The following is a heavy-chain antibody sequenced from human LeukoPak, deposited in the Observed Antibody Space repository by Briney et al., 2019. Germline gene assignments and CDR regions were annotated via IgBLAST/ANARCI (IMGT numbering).Heavy chain of an antibody. CDR3: ARESDTAMVP. Sequence: GGSLRLSCAASGFTFSSYAMHWVRQAPGKGLEWVAVISYDGSNKYYADSVKGRFTISRDNSKNTLYLQMNSLRAEDTAVYYCARESDTAMVPWGQGTLVTASS. CDR2: ISYDGSNK. J-gene: IGHJ4*02. D-gene: IGHD5-18*01. V-gene: IGHV3-30-3*01. CDR1: GFTFSSYA.